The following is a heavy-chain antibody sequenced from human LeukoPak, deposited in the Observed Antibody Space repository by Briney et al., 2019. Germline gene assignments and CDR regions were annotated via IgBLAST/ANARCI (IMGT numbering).Heavy chain of an antibody. CDR2: INSDGSST. CDR3: ASESITMVRGVITDDY. D-gene: IGHD3-10*01. Sequence: GGSLRLSCAASGFTFSNYWMHWVRQAPGKGLVWVSRINSDGSSTSYVDSVKGRFTISRDNAKNTLYLQMNSLRAEDTAVYYCASESITMVRGVITDDYWGQGTLVTVSS. V-gene: IGHV3-74*01. J-gene: IGHJ4*02. CDR1: GFTFSNYW.